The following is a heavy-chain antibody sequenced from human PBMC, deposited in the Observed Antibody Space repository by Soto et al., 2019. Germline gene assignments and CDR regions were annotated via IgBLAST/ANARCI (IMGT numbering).Heavy chain of an antibody. CDR3: AKDPSYIYAGRYFDY. J-gene: IGHJ4*02. CDR2: ISGGSGGT. V-gene: IGHV3-23*01. Sequence: GGSLRLSCAASGFTFSSYAMGWVRQAPGKGLEWVAAISGGSGGTYYADSVKGRFTVSRDNTKNTLYLQINSLRAEDTAVYYCAKDPSYIYAGRYFDYWGQGTLVTVSS. D-gene: IGHD3-10*01. CDR1: GFTFSSYA.